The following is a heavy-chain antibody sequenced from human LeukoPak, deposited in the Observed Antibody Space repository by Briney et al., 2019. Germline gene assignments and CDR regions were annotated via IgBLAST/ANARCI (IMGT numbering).Heavy chain of an antibody. J-gene: IGHJ2*01. CDR2: ISGSGGST. V-gene: IGHV3-23*01. CDR1: GFTFSSYA. D-gene: IGHD6-6*01. CDR3: AKDPSIAARYYWYFDL. Sequence: PGGSLRLSCAASGFTFSSYAMSWVRQAPGKGLEWVSAISGSGGSTYYADSVKGRFTISRDNSKNTLYLQMNSLRAEDTAVYYCAKDPSIAARYYWYFDLWGRGTLVTVSS.